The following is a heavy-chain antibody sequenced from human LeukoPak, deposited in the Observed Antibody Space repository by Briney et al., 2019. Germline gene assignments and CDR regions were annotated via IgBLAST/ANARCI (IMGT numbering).Heavy chain of an antibody. Sequence: PSETLSLTCTVSGGSISSYYWSWIRQPPGKGLEWIGYIYYSGSTDYSPSLNSRVTMSVDTSKNQFSLKLSSVTAADTAVYYCARMGQLGYYFDYWGQGTLVTVSS. CDR3: ARMGQLGYYFDY. D-gene: IGHD5-18*01. J-gene: IGHJ4*02. CDR1: GGSISSYY. V-gene: IGHV4-59*08. CDR2: IYYSGST.